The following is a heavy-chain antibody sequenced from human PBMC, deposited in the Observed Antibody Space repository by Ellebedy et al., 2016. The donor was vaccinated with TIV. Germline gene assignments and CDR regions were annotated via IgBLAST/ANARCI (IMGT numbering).Heavy chain of an antibody. Sequence: SETLSLTXAVYGGSFSGYYWSWIRQPPGKGLEWIGEINHSGSTNYNPSLKSRVTISVDTSKNQFSLKLSSVTAADTAVYYCARDRRYCSGGSCDWYFDLWGRGTLVTVSS. CDR2: INHSGST. CDR1: GGSFSGYY. J-gene: IGHJ2*01. V-gene: IGHV4-34*01. D-gene: IGHD2-15*01. CDR3: ARDRRYCSGGSCDWYFDL.